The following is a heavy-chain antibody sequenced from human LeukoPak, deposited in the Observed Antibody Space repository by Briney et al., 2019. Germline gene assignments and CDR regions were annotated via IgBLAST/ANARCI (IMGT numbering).Heavy chain of an antibody. CDR1: GFTFRNHW. CDR3: ARDQRVTGRPDIDY. D-gene: IGHD6-6*01. J-gene: IGHJ4*02. Sequence: GGSLRLSCAASGFTFRNHWMHWVRQTPGKGLVWVSRISSDGSSTTYADSVKGRFTISRDNAKNTLCLQMNNLRAEDTAMYYCARDQRVTGRPDIDYWGQGTLVIVSS. V-gene: IGHV3-74*03. CDR2: ISSDGSST.